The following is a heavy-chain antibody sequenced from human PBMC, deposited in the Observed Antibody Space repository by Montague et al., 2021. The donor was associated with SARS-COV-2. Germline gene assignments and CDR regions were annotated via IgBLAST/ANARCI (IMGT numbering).Heavy chain of an antibody. CDR2: IESSGSIK. CDR1: GFTFSTFE. J-gene: IGHJ6*02. CDR3: STLARVFFDYGMDV. D-gene: IGHD2-8*01. Sequence: SLRLSCAASGFTFSTFETNWVRRAPGKGLEWVSYIESSGSIKNYADSVKGRFTISRDNAKNSLYLQMNSLRVEDTAVYYCSTLARVFFDYGMDVWGQGTTVTVSS. V-gene: IGHV3-48*03.